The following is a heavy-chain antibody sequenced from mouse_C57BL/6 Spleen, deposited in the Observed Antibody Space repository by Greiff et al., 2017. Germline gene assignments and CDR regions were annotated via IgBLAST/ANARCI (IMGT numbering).Heavy chain of an antibody. CDR3: AREGYGYDYEAWFAY. Sequence: QVQLQQSGAELVRPGTSVKVSCKASGYAFTNYLIEWVKQRPGQGLEWIGVINPGSGGTNYNEKFKGKATLTADKSSSTAYMQLSSLTSEDSAVYFCAREGYGYDYEAWFAYWGQGTLVTVSA. CDR2: INPGSGGT. V-gene: IGHV1-54*01. CDR1: GYAFTNYL. J-gene: IGHJ3*01. D-gene: IGHD2-4*01.